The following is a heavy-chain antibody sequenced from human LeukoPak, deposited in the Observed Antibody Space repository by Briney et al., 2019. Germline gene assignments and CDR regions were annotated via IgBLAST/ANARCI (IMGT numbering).Heavy chain of an antibody. V-gene: IGHV4-31*03. CDR1: GGSISSGGYY. CDR3: ASYYDFWSGYYTGPYNWFDP. D-gene: IGHD3-3*01. CDR2: IYYSGST. Sequence: SETLSLTCTVSGGSISSGGYYWSWIRQHPGKGLEWIGYIYYSGSTYYNPSLKSRVTISVDTSKNQFSLKLSSVTAADTAVYYCASYYDFWSGYYTGPYNWFDPWGQGTLVTVSS. J-gene: IGHJ5*02.